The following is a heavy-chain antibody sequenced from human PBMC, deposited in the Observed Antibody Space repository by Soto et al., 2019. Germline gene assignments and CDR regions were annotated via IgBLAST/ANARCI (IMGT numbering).Heavy chain of an antibody. CDR2: INPNGDST. CDR1: GYTFNMYY. V-gene: IGHV1-46*02. CDR3: AREGAAAARMFDN. Sequence: QVQLVQSGAEVRNPEASVKVSCKASGYTFNMYYMRWVRQAPGQGLEWMGVINPNGDSTTYAQKFQGRLTMTRDTSTSTVYMDLTSLRSEDTAVYYCAREGAAAARMFDNWGQGTLVTVSS. J-gene: IGHJ4*02. D-gene: IGHD6-13*01.